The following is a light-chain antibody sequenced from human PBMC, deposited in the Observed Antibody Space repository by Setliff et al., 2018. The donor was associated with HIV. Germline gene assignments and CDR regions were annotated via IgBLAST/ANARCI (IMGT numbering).Light chain of an antibody. Sequence: ALTPPPSRSGAPGQRVTISCTGSSSNIGAGFDVHWYQQFPGTAPKLLIYSFTNRPSGVPDRFSGSKSGTSASLAIAGLQAEDEADYYCQSYDSSLSGYVFGTGTKVTVL. J-gene: IGLJ1*01. CDR3: QSYDSSLSGYV. CDR1: SSNIGAGFD. V-gene: IGLV1-40*01. CDR2: SFT.